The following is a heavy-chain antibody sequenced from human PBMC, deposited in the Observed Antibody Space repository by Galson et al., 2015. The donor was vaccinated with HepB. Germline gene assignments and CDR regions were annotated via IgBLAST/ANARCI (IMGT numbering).Heavy chain of an antibody. D-gene: IGHD4-23*01. CDR2: VRANTGIP. V-gene: IGHV7-4-1*02. CDR3: ARIGGNDIGGNSDFDY. CDR1: GYSFTSYS. Sequence: SVKVSCKASGYSFTSYSMDWVRQAPGRGLEWMGWVRANTGIPTYAPGFTERFVFSLDTSVTTAYLQISSLKPEDTAVYYCARIGGNDIGGNSDFDYWGQGTLVTVSS. J-gene: IGHJ4*02.